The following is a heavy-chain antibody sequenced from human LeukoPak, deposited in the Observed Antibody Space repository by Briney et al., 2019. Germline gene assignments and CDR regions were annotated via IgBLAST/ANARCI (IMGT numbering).Heavy chain of an antibody. D-gene: IGHD3-22*01. CDR1: GFTFSSYD. CDR3: ARGTYYYDSSGYYYALFDY. CDR2: ISGSDGTT. V-gene: IGHV3-23*01. Sequence: GGSLRLSCAASGFTFSSYDMSWVRQAPGKGLEWVSSISGSDGTTYYADSVKGRFTISRDNSKNTLYLQMNSLRAEDTAVYYCARGTYYYDSSGYYYALFDYWGQGTLVTVSS. J-gene: IGHJ4*02.